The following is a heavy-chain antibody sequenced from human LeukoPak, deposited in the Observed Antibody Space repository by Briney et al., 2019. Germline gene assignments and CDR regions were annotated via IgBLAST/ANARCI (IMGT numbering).Heavy chain of an antibody. Sequence: ASVKVSCKASGYTFTSYGISWVRQAPGQGLEWMGWISAYNGNTNYAQKLQGRVTMTTDTSTSTAYMELRSLRSDDTAVYYCARYSSVVPAARRENHYYYYMDVWGKGTTVTISS. CDR2: ISAYNGNT. D-gene: IGHD2-2*01. CDR3: ARYSSVVPAARRENHYYYYMDV. J-gene: IGHJ6*03. CDR1: GYTFTSYG. V-gene: IGHV1-18*01.